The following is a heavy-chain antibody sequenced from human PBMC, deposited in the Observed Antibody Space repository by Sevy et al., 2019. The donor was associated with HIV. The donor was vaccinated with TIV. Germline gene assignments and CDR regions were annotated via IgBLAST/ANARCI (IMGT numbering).Heavy chain of an antibody. CDR2: IKEDGSDK. V-gene: IGHV3-7*01. CDR3: ARWDV. CDR1: GFTFSRYW. J-gene: IGHJ6*04. Sequence: GALRLSCAASGFTFSRYWMNWVRQAPGKGLEWVANIKEDGSDKYYVDSVKGRFTISRDNAQNSLYLEMNSLRAEDTAVYYCARWDVWGKGTTVTVSS.